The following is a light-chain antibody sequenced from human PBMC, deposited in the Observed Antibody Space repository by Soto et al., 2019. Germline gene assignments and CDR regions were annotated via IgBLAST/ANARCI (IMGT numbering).Light chain of an antibody. CDR1: SSDVGTYDY. CDR3: SSYAGRSMYV. Sequence: ALTQPPSASGSPGQSVTFSCTGTSSDVGTYDYVSWYQQYPGKAPKLLIYGVTRRPSGVPDRFSGSKSGNTAALTVSGLQAEDEAYYYCSSYAGRSMYVFGTGTKVTVL. J-gene: IGLJ1*01. V-gene: IGLV2-8*01. CDR2: GVT.